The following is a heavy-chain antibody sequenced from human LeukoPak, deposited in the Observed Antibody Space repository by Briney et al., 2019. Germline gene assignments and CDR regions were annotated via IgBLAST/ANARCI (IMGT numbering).Heavy chain of an antibody. D-gene: IGHD3-22*01. CDR3: ARQRSSGYYPRYYFDY. CDR1: GGSISSSSYY. CDR2: IYYSGST. Sequence: PSETLSLTCTVSGGSISSSSYYWGWIRQPPGKGLEWIGSIYYSGSTYYNPSLKSRVTISVDTSKNQFSLKLSSVTAADTAVYYCARQRSSGYYPRYYFDYWGQGTLVTVSS. V-gene: IGHV4-39*07. J-gene: IGHJ4*02.